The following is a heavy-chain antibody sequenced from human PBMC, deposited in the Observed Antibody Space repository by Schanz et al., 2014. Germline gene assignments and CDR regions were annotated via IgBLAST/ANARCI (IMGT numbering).Heavy chain of an antibody. CDR1: GGSISRHY. CDR3: ARHGGYYDVLNSFDI. D-gene: IGHD3-16*01. V-gene: IGHV4-59*07. Sequence: VQLQQSGPGLVKPSDTLSLTCTVSGGSISRHYWSWIRQPPGKGLEWIGYIHYSGNSNYNPSLKSRVTISLDTSKSQVSLKLTSVTAADTAVYFCARHGGYYDVLNSFDIWGQGTLVTVSS. CDR2: IHYSGNS. J-gene: IGHJ5*02.